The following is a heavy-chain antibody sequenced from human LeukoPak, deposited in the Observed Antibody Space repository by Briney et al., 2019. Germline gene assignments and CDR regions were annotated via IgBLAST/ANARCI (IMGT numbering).Heavy chain of an antibody. CDR1: GFAFSSYS. D-gene: IGHD4-23*01. J-gene: IGHJ3*02. V-gene: IGHV3-21*01. Sequence: GGSLRLSCAASGFAFSSYSMNWVRQAPGKGLEWVSSISSSSSYIYYADSVKGRFTISRDNAKNSLYLQMNSLRAEDTAVYYCARGGLEDYGGNSGAFDIWGQGTMVTVSS. CDR2: ISSSSSYI. CDR3: ARGGLEDYGGNSGAFDI.